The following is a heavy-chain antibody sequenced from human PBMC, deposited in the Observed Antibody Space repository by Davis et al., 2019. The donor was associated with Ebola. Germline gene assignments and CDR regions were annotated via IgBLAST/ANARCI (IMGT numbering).Heavy chain of an antibody. D-gene: IGHD6-13*01. CDR1: GFTVSDSY. CDR3: TRGRGGSSWEVY. CDR2: IYRGGST. Sequence: GESLKISCAASGFTVSDSYMSWVRQAPGKGLEWVGVIYRGGSTYYADSVKGRFTISSDNSKDTVQLQMNSLRAEDTAVYYCTRGRGGSSWEVYWGQGTLVTVSS. J-gene: IGHJ4*02. V-gene: IGHV3-53*01.